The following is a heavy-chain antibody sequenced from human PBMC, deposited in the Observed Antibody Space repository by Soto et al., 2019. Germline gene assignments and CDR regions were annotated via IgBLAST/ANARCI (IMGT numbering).Heavy chain of an antibody. Sequence: ASVKVSCKVSGYTLTELSMHWVRQAPGKGLEWMGGFDPEDGETIYAQKFQGRVTMTEDTSTDTAYMELSSLRSEDTAVYYCATVIDFWSGYFPPGKKRSLHYYMDVWGKGTTVTVSS. J-gene: IGHJ6*03. CDR2: FDPEDGET. CDR1: GYTLTELS. V-gene: IGHV1-24*01. CDR3: ATVIDFWSGYFPPGKKRSLHYYMDV. D-gene: IGHD3-3*01.